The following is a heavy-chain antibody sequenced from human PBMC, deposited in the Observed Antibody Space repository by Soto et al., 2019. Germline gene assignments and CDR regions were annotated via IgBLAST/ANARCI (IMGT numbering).Heavy chain of an antibody. CDR3: ARGDSNSWSDF. Sequence: QVQLVESGGGVVQPGRSLRLSCAASGFTFRSYAMDWVRQAPGKGLEWVAVISYDGTNKYYADSVKGRFTISRDNSENTLSRQMNSLRPDDTAVYYCARGDSNSWSDFWGQGTLVTVSS. CDR2: ISYDGTNK. D-gene: IGHD6-13*01. V-gene: IGHV3-30*01. J-gene: IGHJ4*02. CDR1: GFTFRSYA.